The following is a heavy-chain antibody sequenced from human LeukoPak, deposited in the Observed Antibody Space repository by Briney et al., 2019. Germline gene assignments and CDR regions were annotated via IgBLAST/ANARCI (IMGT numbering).Heavy chain of an antibody. CDR3: ARDYVGVAGTFDY. Sequence: TSETLSLTCAVYGGSFSGYYWSWIRQPPGKGLEWIGEINHSGSTNYNPSLKSRVTISLDTSKNQFSLRLSSVTAADTAVYYCARDYVGVAGTFDYWGQGTLVTVSS. V-gene: IGHV4-34*01. J-gene: IGHJ4*02. CDR2: INHSGST. CDR1: GGSFSGYY. D-gene: IGHD6-19*01.